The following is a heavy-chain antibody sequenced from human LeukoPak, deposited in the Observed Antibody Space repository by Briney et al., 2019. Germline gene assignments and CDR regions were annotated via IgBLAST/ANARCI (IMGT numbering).Heavy chain of an antibody. CDR1: GFTFSSYW. J-gene: IGHJ4*02. CDR3: ARDSALGQEWLLLDY. Sequence: GGSVRLSCAASGFTFSSYWMHWVRQAPGKGLVGVSRINSDGSSTRYADSGKGRFTISRDNAKNTLYLQMNSLRAEDTAVYYCARDSALGQEWLLLDYWGQGTLVTVSS. V-gene: IGHV3-74*01. CDR2: INSDGSST. D-gene: IGHD3-3*01.